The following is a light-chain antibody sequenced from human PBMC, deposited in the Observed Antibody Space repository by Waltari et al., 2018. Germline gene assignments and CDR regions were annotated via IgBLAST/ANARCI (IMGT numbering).Light chain of an antibody. CDR2: YDD. Sequence: QSVLTQPPSVSEAPRQRVTIPCSGSSSNSGTYAVNWYQQLPGKAPKLLIYYDDLLPSGVSDRFSGSKSGTSASLAISGLQSEDEADYYCAAWDDSLSGYVFGTGTKVTVL. J-gene: IGLJ1*01. CDR1: SSNSGTYA. CDR3: AAWDDSLSGYV. V-gene: IGLV1-36*01.